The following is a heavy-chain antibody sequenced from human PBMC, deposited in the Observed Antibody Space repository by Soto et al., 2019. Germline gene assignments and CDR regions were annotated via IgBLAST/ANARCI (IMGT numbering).Heavy chain of an antibody. CDR2: VYYTGGT. CDR1: GVSVSSGDYY. V-gene: IGHV4-61*08. CDR3: ATMNILAGHAFDF. Sequence: QVQLQESGPGLVKPSETLSLTCTVSGVSVSSGDYYWSWIRQPPGKGLEWIGYVYYTGGTNYKSSLKSRVTISVDTSKNQFSLQLNSVTAADTAVYSCATMNILAGHAFDFWGQGTMVTVSS. D-gene: IGHD3-9*01. J-gene: IGHJ3*01.